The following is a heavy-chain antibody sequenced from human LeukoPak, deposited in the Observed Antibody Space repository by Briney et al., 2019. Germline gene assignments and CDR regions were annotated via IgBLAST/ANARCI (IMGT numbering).Heavy chain of an antibody. CDR2: INHSGST. D-gene: IGHD1-26*01. V-gene: IGHV4-34*01. Sequence: SETLSLTCAVYGGSFSGYYWSWIRQPPGKGLEWIGEINHSGSTNYNPSLKGRVTISVDTSKNQFSLKLSSVTAADTAVYYCARGQRGGSYYFRYWGQGTLVTVSS. CDR1: GGSFSGYY. CDR3: ARGQRGGSYYFRY. J-gene: IGHJ4*02.